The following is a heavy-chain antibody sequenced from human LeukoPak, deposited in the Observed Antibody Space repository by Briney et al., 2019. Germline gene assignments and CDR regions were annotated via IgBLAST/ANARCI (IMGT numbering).Heavy chain of an antibody. Sequence: SETLSLTCTVSGGSISGYYWSWIRQPPGKGLEWIGYIYYSGSTTYNPSLKSRVTISVDTSKNQFSLNMYSVTAADAAVYYCARRAVPENYFDYWGQGTLVTVSS. V-gene: IGHV4-59*08. CDR1: GGSISGYY. CDR2: IYYSGST. D-gene: IGHD6-19*01. CDR3: ARRAVPENYFDY. J-gene: IGHJ4*02.